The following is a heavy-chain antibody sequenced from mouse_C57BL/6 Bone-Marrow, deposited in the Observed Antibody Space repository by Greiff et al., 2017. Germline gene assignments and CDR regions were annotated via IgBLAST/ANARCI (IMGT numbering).Heavy chain of an antibody. CDR1: GYTFTSYW. V-gene: IGHV1-74*01. J-gene: IGHJ3*01. D-gene: IGHD2-4*01. CDR2: IHPSDSDT. CDR3: AIGYYDYDGAWFAY. Sequence: QVQLKEPGAELVKPGASVKVSCKASGYTFTSYWMHWVKQRPGQGLEWIGRIHPSDSDTNYNQKFKGKATLTVDKSSSTAYMQLSSLTSEDSAVYYCAIGYYDYDGAWFAYWGQGTLVTVSA.